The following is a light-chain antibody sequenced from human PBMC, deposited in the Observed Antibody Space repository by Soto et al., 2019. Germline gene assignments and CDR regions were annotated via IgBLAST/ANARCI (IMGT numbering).Light chain of an antibody. CDR2: DVS. CDR3: SSYTSSSTHYV. V-gene: IGLV2-14*01. J-gene: IGLJ1*01. CDR1: RSDVGGYNY. Sequence: QSALTQPASVSGSPGQSITISCTGTRSDVGGYNYVSWYQQHPGKAPKLMIYDVSNRPSGVSTRFSGSKSGNTASLTISGLQAEDEADYYCSSYTSSSTHYVFGTGTKLTVL.